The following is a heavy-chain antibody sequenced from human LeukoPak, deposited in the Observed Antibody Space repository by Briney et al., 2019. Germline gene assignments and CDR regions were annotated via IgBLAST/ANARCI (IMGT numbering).Heavy chain of an antibody. CDR1: GFTFDDFT. J-gene: IGHJ4*02. CDR2: ITWDGEDI. D-gene: IGHD3-16*01. V-gene: IGHV3-43*01. Sequence: PGVSLRLSCAASGFTFDDFTMHWVRQAPGKGLEWVSLITWDGEDIYYADSVKGRFTISRDNSKNSLFLQMNSLRTEDTAFYYCAKAGLHYFDSWGQGTLVSVSS. CDR3: AKAGLHYFDS.